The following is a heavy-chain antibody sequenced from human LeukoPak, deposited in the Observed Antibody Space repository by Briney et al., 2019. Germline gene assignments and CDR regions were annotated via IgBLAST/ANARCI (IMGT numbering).Heavy chain of an antibody. V-gene: IGHV4-39*01. J-gene: IGHJ4*02. CDR2: LYYSGSS. CDR3: ARHPSYYYGSGSYSYYFDY. D-gene: IGHD3-10*01. Sequence: SETLSLTCTVSGDSISRTDSYRGWIRQPPGKGLEWIGSLYYSGSSYYNPSLKSRVTISADTSKNQFSLKLTSVTAADTAVYYCARHPSYYYGSGSYSYYFDYWGQGTLVTVSS. CDR1: GDSISRTDSY.